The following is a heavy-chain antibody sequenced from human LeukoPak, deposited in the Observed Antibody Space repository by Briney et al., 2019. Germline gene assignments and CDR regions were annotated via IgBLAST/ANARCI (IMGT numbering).Heavy chain of an antibody. CDR1: GGSISSYY. CDR3: ATRYYDSSGTLDY. V-gene: IGHV4-59*01. J-gene: IGHJ4*02. Sequence: SETLSLTCTVSGGSISSYYWSWIRQPPGKGLEWIGYIYYSGSTNYNPSLKSRVTISVDTSKNQFSLKLSSVTAADTAVYYCATRYYDSSGTLDYWGQGTLVTVSS. D-gene: IGHD3-22*01. CDR2: IYYSGST.